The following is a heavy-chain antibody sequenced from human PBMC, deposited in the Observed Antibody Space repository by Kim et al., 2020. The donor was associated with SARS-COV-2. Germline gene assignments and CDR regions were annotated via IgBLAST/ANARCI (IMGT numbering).Heavy chain of an antibody. J-gene: IGHJ4*02. Sequence: SETLSLTCAVSGASISSGGYSWSWIRQPPGKGLEWIGYIYHSGSTYSNPSLKSRLTISVDRSKNQFSLKLNSVTAADTAVYYCARGTAAAASYYFDYWGQGTLVTVSS. D-gene: IGHD6-13*01. V-gene: IGHV4-30-2*01. CDR3: ARGTAAAASYYFDY. CDR2: IYHSGST. CDR1: GASISSGGYS.